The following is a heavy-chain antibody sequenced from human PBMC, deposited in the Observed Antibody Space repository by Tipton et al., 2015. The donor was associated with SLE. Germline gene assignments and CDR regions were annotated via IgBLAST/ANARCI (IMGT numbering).Heavy chain of an antibody. V-gene: IGHV3-21*03. CDR3: ARDDYASGIT. Sequence: GSLRLSCAASGLTFSTYSMNWVRQAPGKGLEWVSSISGSSRYIYHAESVKGRFTISRDNAKNSLYLQMNSLRVEDTAVYFCARDDYASGITWGQGTLVTVSS. CDR1: GLTFSTYS. D-gene: IGHD3-10*01. CDR2: ISGSSRYI. J-gene: IGHJ5*02.